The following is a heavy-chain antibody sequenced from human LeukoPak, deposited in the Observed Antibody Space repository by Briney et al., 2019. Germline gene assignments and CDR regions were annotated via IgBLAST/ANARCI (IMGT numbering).Heavy chain of an antibody. CDR1: GFTVSSNY. Sequence: GGSLRLSCAASGFTVSSNYMSWVRQAPGKGLEWVAVISYDGSNKYYADSVKGRFTISRDNSKNTLYLQMNSLRAEDTAVYYCARDTPWELHAFDIWGQGTMVTVSS. V-gene: IGHV3-30*03. J-gene: IGHJ3*02. D-gene: IGHD1-26*01. CDR2: ISYDGSNK. CDR3: ARDTPWELHAFDI.